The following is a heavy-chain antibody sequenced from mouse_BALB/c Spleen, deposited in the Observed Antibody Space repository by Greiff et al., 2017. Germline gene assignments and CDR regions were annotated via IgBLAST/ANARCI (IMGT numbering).Heavy chain of an antibody. Sequence: VQGVESGPGLVAPSQSLSITCTVSGFSLTSYDISWIRQPPGKGLEWLGVIWTGGGTNYNSAFMSRLSISKDNSKSQVFLKMNSLQTDDTAIYYCVREGITTAMDYWGQGTSVTVSS. CDR2: IWTGGGT. J-gene: IGHJ4*01. D-gene: IGHD2-4*01. V-gene: IGHV2-9-2*01. CDR3: VREGITTAMDY. CDR1: GFSLTSYD.